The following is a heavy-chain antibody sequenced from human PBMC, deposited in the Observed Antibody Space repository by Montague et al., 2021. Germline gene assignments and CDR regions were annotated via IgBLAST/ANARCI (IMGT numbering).Heavy chain of an antibody. Sequence: SLRLSCAASGFTFSSYVMHWVRQAPGKGLAWVSRISHDGTVTTYADSVKGRFTISRDNAKNTLFLQMNSLRAEDTAVYYCTRDVNWDLFDYWGQGALVTVSS. J-gene: IGHJ4*02. D-gene: IGHD7-27*01. V-gene: IGHV3-74*01. CDR2: ISHDGTVT. CDR3: TRDVNWDLFDY. CDR1: GFTFSSYV.